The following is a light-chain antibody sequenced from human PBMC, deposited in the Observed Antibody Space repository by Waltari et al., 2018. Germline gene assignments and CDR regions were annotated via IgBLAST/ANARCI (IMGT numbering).Light chain of an antibody. J-gene: IGKJ2*01. CDR2: VAS. CDR3: QQRSNWPYT. V-gene: IGKV3-11*01. CDR1: QSVSSY. Sequence: EIVLTQSPATLSLSPGERATLSCRASQSVSSYLAWYQQKPGQAPRLLIYVASNRATGIPARFSGSGSGTDFTLTISSLEPEDFAVYYCQQRSNWPYTFGQGTKLEIK.